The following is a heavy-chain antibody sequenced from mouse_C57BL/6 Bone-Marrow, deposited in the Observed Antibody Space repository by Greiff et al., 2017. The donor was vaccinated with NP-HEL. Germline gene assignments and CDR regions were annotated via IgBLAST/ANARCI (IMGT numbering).Heavy chain of an antibody. CDR3: TTTGHVYSMDY. J-gene: IGHJ4*01. CDR1: GFNIKDDY. Sequence: VQLQQSGAELVRPGASVKLSCTASGFNIKDDYMHWVKQRPEQGLEWIGWIDPENGDTEYASKFQGKATITADTSSNTAYLQLSSLTSEDTAVYYCTTTGHVYSMDYWGQGTSVTVSS. CDR2: IDPENGDT. D-gene: IGHD3-3*01. V-gene: IGHV14-4*01.